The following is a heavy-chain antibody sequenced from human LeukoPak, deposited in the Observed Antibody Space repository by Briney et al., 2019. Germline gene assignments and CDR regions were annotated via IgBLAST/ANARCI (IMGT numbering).Heavy chain of an antibody. Sequence: PSETLSLTCTVSGGSISSGSYYWSWIRQPAGKGLEWIGRIYTSGSTNYNPSLKSRVTISVDTSKNQFSLKLSSVTAADTAVYYCARDSMVRGVIAYYYYMDVWGKGTTVTISS. CDR1: GGSISSGSYY. J-gene: IGHJ6*03. D-gene: IGHD3-10*01. V-gene: IGHV4-61*02. CDR2: IYTSGST. CDR3: ARDSMVRGVIAYYYYMDV.